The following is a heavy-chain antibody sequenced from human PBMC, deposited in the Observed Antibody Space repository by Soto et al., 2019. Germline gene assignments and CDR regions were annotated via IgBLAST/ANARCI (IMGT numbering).Heavy chain of an antibody. CDR3: AKELADYYYYYGMDV. V-gene: IGHV3-30*18. Sequence: GGSLRLSCAASGFTFSCYGMHWVRQAPGKGLEWVAVISYDGSNKYYADSVKGRFTISRDNSKNTLYLQMNSLRAEDTAVYYCAKELADYYYYYGMDVWGQGTTVTVSS. CDR1: GFTFSCYG. J-gene: IGHJ6*02. CDR2: ISYDGSNK.